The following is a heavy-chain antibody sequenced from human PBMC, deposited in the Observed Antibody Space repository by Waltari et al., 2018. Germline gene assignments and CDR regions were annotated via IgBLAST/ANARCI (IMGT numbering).Heavy chain of an antibody. V-gene: IGHV4-39*01. CDR2: VFHSGTT. J-gene: IGHJ1*01. Sequence: KESGPRLVKPSETLSLTCTVSGVSASTPLLDWTWSRQSPGKGPEWLASVFHSGTTYYNPSLRGRVSMSVDSARGQFSLKLYPVTAADTAVYFCASHERVVPVFIESWGQGILVTVSS. CDR1: GVSASTPLLD. CDR3: ASHERVVPVFIES. D-gene: IGHD3-22*01.